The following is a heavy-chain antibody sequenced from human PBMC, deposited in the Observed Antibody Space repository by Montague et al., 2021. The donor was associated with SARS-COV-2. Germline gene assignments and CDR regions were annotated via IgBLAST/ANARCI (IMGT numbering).Heavy chain of an antibody. CDR3: TRGRAISTLFVPHQRWFDP. J-gene: IGHJ5*02. Sequence: SETLSLTCAVSGGSFSNYYWSWIRQPPGEGLQWIGEIHHSGGTNYNPSLRVRVTISVNTSKNQLSLKLSSVTAADTAVYYCTRGRAISTLFVPHQRWFDPWGQGTLVTVSA. CDR1: GGSFSNYY. D-gene: IGHD3-9*01. V-gene: IGHV4-34*01. CDR2: IHHSGGT.